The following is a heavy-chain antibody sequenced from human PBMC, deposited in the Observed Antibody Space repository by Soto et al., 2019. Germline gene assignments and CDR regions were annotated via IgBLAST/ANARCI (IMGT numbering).Heavy chain of an antibody. CDR3: ARMRYSSGWSYYFDY. CDR2: IDWDDGK. J-gene: IGHJ4*02. CDR1: GFSLSTSGMR. V-gene: IGHV2-70*04. Sequence: VSGPTLVNPTQTLTLTCTLSGFSLSTSGMRVNWIRQPPGKALEWLARIDWDDGKFYSTSLQNRLTISKDTSKNQVVLTMTNMDLVDTATYYCARMRYSSGWSYYFDYWGQGTLVTVSS. D-gene: IGHD6-19*01.